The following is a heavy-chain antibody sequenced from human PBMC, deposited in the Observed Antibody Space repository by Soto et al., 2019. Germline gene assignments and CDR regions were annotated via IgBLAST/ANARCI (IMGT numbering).Heavy chain of an antibody. J-gene: IGHJ4*02. V-gene: IGHV4-39*01. CDR3: ARHRIEVVWRGFDY. CDR1: ADSSTISNSY. CDR2: SSYNGGT. Sequence: QLQLQESGPGLVKPSETLSLTCTVSADSSTISNSYWGWLRQPPGKGLQWIGSSSYNGGTFYNPSRKGRVAISVDTSKKQSSLQVTSVTAADTAMYFCARHRIEVVWRGFDYWGQGSPVTVSS. D-gene: IGHD1-1*01.